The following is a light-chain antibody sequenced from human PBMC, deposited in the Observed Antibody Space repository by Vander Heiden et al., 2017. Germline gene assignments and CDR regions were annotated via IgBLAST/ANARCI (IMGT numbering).Light chain of an antibody. CDR2: DAS. V-gene: IGKV3-11*01. CDR3: QQRTNWPPVYT. CDR1: QSVSSY. J-gene: IGKJ2*01. Sequence: EIVSPQSPATLSLSPGERATLSGRASQSVSSYLAWYQQKPGQATRLLIDDASNRATGIPARFSGSGSGTYFTLTISSLEPEDFAVYYCQQRTNWPPVYTFGQGTKLEIK.